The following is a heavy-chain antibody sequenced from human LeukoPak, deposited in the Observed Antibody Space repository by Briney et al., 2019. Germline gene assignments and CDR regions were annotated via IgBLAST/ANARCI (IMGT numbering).Heavy chain of an antibody. Sequence: PGGSLRLSCAASGFTFSTYSMNWVRQAPGKGLEWVSSISSSSGYIYYADSVKGRFTISRDNAKNSLYLQMNGLRAEDTAMYYCARFRDGYNQPFDYWGQGTLVTVSS. CDR2: ISSSSGYI. V-gene: IGHV3-21*01. CDR1: GFTFSTYS. CDR3: ARFRDGYNQPFDY. D-gene: IGHD5-24*01. J-gene: IGHJ4*02.